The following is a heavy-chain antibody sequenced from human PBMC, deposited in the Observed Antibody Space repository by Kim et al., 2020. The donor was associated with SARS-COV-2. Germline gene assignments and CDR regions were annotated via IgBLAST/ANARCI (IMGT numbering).Heavy chain of an antibody. D-gene: IGHD6-19*01. Sequence: GGSLRLSCAASGFTFSSYAMHWVRQAPGKGLEYVSAISSNGGSTYYANSVKGRFTISRDNSKNTLYLQMGSLRAEDMAVYYCARAADSSAWFYWGQGTLV. CDR3: ARAADSSAWFY. J-gene: IGHJ1*01. V-gene: IGHV3-64*01. CDR2: ISSNGGST. CDR1: GFTFSSYA.